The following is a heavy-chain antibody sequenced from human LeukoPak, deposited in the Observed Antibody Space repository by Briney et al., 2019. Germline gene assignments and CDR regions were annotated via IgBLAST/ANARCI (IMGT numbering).Heavy chain of an antibody. CDR3: ARGRYGPRLGN. CDR1: GASFSDSY. D-gene: IGHD3-16*01. CDR2: INNSGST. Sequence: PSETLSLTCAVYGASFSDSYWSWIRQSPENGLEWIGEINNSGSTSYNPSLNSRVIMSVDRPKNQFSLRLTSVTAADTAVYYCARGRYGPRLGNWGQGTLVTVSS. J-gene: IGHJ4*02. V-gene: IGHV4-34*01.